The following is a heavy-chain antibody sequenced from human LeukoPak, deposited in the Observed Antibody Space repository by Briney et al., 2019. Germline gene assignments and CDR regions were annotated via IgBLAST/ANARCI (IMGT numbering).Heavy chain of an antibody. Sequence: PSETLSLTCAVSGGSISSDHWWSWVRQPPGKSLEWIGEIFHIGVTNYNPSLKSRVTISVDRSKNQFSLKLSSVTAADTAVYYCARGFRYYDSSGYSSRRFDPWGQGTLVTVSS. CDR3: ARGFRYYDSSGYSSRRFDP. D-gene: IGHD3-22*01. CDR1: GGSISSDHW. V-gene: IGHV4-4*02. J-gene: IGHJ5*02. CDR2: IFHIGVT.